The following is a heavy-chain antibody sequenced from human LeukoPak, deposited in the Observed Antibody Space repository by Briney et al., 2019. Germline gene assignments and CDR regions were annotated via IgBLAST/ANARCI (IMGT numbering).Heavy chain of an antibody. CDR3: GRHWNGGNFGFDY. Sequence: ASQTLSLTCTVSGGSINIRNYYWSSIRQPAGKGLERIGRIYNSGSTNYNPSLKSRVTISVDTSKNQFSLKLSSVTAADAAVYYCGRHWNGGNFGFDYWGQGTLVTVSS. V-gene: IGHV4-61*02. J-gene: IGHJ4*02. CDR2: IYNSGST. CDR1: GGSINIRNYY. D-gene: IGHD4-23*01.